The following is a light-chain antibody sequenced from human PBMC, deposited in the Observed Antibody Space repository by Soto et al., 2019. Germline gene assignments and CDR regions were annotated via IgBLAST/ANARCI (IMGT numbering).Light chain of an antibody. CDR2: DVS. V-gene: IGLV2-14*01. Sequence: SVLTQPASVSGSPGQSITISCTGTSSDVGGYNYVSWYQQHPGKGPKLMIYDVSNRPSGVSNRFSGSKSGNTASLTISGLKAEDEADYYCSSYTSSSTLFGGGTQLTVL. J-gene: IGLJ2*01. CDR1: SSDVGGYNY. CDR3: SSYTSSSTL.